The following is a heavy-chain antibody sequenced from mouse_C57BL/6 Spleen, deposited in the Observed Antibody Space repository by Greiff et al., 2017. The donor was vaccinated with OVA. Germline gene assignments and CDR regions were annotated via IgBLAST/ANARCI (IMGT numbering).Heavy chain of an antibody. J-gene: IGHJ1*03. CDR2: ISSGSSTI. V-gene: IGHV5-17*01. CDR3: ANTGDWYFDV. CDR1: GFTFSDYG. D-gene: IGHD4-1*01. Sequence: EVKLQESGGGLVKPGGSLKLSCAASGFTFSDYGMHWVRQAPEKGLEWVAYISSGSSTIYYADTVKGRFTISRDNAKNTLFLQMTSLRSEDTAMYYCANTGDWYFDVWGTGTTVTVSS.